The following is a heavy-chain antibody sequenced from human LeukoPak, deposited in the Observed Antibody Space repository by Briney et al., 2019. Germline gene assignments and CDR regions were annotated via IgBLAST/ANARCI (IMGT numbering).Heavy chain of an antibody. CDR1: GGTFSYHA. Sequence: GSSVKVSCKVSGGTFSYHAFSWVRQAPGQGLEWMGGIIPIADTTDYAQNFQGRVTITTDESTITVYMELSSLRSEDTAVYYCARARFEKSEYYFDYWGQGTLVTVSS. CDR3: ARARFEKSEYYFDY. J-gene: IGHJ4*02. CDR2: IIPIADTT. V-gene: IGHV1-69*05.